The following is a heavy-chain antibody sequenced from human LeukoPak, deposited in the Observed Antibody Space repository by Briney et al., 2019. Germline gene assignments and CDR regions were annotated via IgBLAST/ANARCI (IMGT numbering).Heavy chain of an antibody. D-gene: IGHD2-15*01. J-gene: IGHJ4*02. CDR3: ARDRDIVVVVAAIRQLDY. Sequence: GRSLRLSCAASGFTFSSYAMHWVRQAPGKGLEWVAVISYDGSNKYYADSVKGRFTISRDNSKNTLYLQMNSLRAEDTAVYYCARDRDIVVVVAAIRQLDYWGQGTLVTVSS. V-gene: IGHV3-30-3*01. CDR1: GFTFSSYA. CDR2: ISYDGSNK.